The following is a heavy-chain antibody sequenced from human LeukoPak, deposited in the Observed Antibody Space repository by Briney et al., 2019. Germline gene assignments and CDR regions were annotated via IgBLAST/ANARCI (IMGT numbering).Heavy chain of an antibody. V-gene: IGHV5-51*01. CDR2: IYPGDSDT. J-gene: IGHJ4*02. D-gene: IGHD6-13*01. CDR3: ARRDTRIAAAQLDY. CDR1: GYSFTTYW. Sequence: GESLKISCKGSGYSFTTYWIAWVRQMPGKGLEWMGIIYPGDSDTRYSPSFQGQVTFSADKSISTAYPQWSSLKASDTAMYYCARRDTRIAAAQLDYWGQGTLVTVSS.